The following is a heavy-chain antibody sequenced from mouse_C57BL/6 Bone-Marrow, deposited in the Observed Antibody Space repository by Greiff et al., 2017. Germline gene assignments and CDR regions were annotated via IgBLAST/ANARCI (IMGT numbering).Heavy chain of an antibody. CDR3: ASHYGSSPFAY. V-gene: IGHV5-16*01. CDR1: GFTFSDYY. D-gene: IGHD1-1*01. Sequence: LVESEGGLVQPGSSMKLSCTASGFTFSDYYMAWVRQVPEKGLEWVANINYDGSSTYYLDSLKSRFIISRDNAKNILYLQMSSLKSEDTATYYWASHYGSSPFAYWGQGTLVTVSA. CDR2: INYDGSST. J-gene: IGHJ3*01.